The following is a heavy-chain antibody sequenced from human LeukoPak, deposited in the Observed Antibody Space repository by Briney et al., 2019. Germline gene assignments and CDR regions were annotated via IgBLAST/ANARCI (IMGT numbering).Heavy chain of an antibody. CDR1: VFTFSTYA. CDR2: IGGSNGTA. Sequence: GGSLRLSCAASVFTFSTYAMSWVCEAPGGGREWVSLIGGSNGTARYADSVKGRFTISRDNSKNTLYLEMNSLRAEDTDVYYCAKDSSSYDWGYMDVWGKGTTVTISS. J-gene: IGHJ6*03. D-gene: IGHD3-22*01. V-gene: IGHV3-23*01. CDR3: AKDSSSYDWGYMDV.